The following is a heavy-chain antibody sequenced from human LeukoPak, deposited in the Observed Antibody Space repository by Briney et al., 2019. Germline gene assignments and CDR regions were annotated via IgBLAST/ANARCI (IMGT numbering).Heavy chain of an antibody. CDR3: ATIRFLEWLLEVGWFDP. CDR2: FDPEDGET. D-gene: IGHD3-3*01. Sequence: ASVKVSCKVSGYTLTELSMHWLRQAPGKGLEWMGGFDPEDGETIYAQKFQGRVTMTEDTSTDTAYMELSSLRSEDTAVYYCATIRFLEWLLEVGWFDPWGQGTLVTVSS. CDR1: GYTLTELS. V-gene: IGHV1-24*01. J-gene: IGHJ5*02.